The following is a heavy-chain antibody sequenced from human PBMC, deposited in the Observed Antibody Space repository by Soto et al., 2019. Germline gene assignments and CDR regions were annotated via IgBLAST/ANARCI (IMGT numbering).Heavy chain of an antibody. CDR2: IYYSGST. CDR1: GGSISRGGYY. CDR3: ARGVRYYYGSGTKRYYFYY. Sequence: SETLSLTCTVSGGSISRGGYYWSWILQHPGRGLEWIGYIYYSGSTYYNPSLKSRVTISVDTSKNQFSLKLSSVTAADTAVYYCARGVRYYYGSGTKRYYFYYWGQGTLVTVSS. J-gene: IGHJ4*02. D-gene: IGHD3-10*01. V-gene: IGHV4-31*03.